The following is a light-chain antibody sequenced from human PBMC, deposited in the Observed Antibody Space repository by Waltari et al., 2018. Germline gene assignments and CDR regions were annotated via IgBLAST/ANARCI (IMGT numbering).Light chain of an antibody. Sequence: QSVLTQPPSASGTPGQRVTITCCGRGPTIGRNYVNWYQKPPGTAPKPSIHTNEQRPSGVPDRFSGSKSGTSASLAISGLRSEDEADYWCAAWDDSLIGWVFGGGTKVTVL. CDR1: GPTIGRNY. CDR3: AAWDDSLIGWV. J-gene: IGLJ3*02. CDR2: TNE. V-gene: IGLV1-47*01.